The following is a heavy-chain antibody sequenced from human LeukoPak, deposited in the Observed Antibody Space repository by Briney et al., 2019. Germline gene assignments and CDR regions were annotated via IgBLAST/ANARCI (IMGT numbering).Heavy chain of an antibody. CDR3: ARRSWYNWFDR. J-gene: IGHJ5*02. V-gene: IGHV4-61*01. D-gene: IGHD6-13*01. CDR1: GGSVRSGSYY. Sequence: SETLSLTCTVSGGSVRSGSYYWSWIRQSPGKGLEWIGYIYYSGSTNYNPSLKSRVTISVDTSKNQFSLKVSSVTAADTAVYYCARRSWYNWFDRWGQGTLVTVSS. CDR2: IYYSGST.